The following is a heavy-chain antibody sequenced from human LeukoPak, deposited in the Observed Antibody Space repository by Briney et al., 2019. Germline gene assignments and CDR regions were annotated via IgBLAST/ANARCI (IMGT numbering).Heavy chain of an antibody. V-gene: IGHV1-69*01. Sequence: SVKVSCKGSGGTFSSHAVSWVRQAPGQGLEWMGGIIPLFGKPNYAQKFQDRITIIADESTSTVYLELSNLRYEDMAVYFYASGILLGPLDYWGQGTLVTVSS. CDR2: IIPLFGKP. CDR1: GGTFSSHA. J-gene: IGHJ4*02. CDR3: ASGILLGPLDY. D-gene: IGHD3-16*01.